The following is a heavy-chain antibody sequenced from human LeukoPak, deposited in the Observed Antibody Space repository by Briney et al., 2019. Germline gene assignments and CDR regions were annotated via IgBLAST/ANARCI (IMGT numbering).Heavy chain of an antibody. CDR2: IYDSGST. CDR3: ARYHVLNRGVNWFDP. D-gene: IGHD2-2*01. V-gene: IGHV4-61*05. Sequence: PSETLSLTCTVSGASISSSSYYWGWIRQPPGKGLEWIGYIYDSGSTNYNPSLKSRVTISVDTSKNQFSLKLSSVTAADTAVYYCARYHVLNRGVNWFDPWGQGTLVTVSS. J-gene: IGHJ5*02. CDR1: GASISSSSYY.